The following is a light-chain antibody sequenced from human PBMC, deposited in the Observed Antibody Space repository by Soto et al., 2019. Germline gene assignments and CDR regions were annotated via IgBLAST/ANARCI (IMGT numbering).Light chain of an antibody. CDR1: QSISAW. J-gene: IGKJ4*01. CDR3: QQYKSYPLS. Sequence: DIQMTHSPSTLSASVGDRVTISCRASQSISAWLAWHQQKPGKAPKLLIYDTSTMASGVPSRFSGSGSGTEFTLTITSLQSADFATYYCQQYKSYPLSFGGGTKVEIK. V-gene: IGKV1-5*01. CDR2: DTS.